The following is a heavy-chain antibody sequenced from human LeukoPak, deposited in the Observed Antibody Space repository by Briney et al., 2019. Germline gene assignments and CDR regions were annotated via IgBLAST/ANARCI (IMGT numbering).Heavy chain of an antibody. CDR2: INHSGST. CDR3: ARGGYRSGWYPTD. J-gene: IGHJ4*02. V-gene: IGHV4-34*01. CDR1: GGSFSGYY. D-gene: IGHD6-19*01. Sequence: SETLSLTCAVYGGSFSGYYWSWIRQPPGNGLEWIGEINHSGSTNYNPSLKSRVTISVDTSKNQFSLKLSSVTAADTAVYYCARGGYRSGWYPTDWGQGTLVTVSS.